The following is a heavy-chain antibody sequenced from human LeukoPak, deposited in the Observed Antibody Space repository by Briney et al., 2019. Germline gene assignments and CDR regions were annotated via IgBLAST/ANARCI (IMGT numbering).Heavy chain of an antibody. Sequence: SETLSLTCAVYGGSFSGYYWSWIRQPPGKGLEWIGEINHSGSTNYNPSLKSRVTISVDTSKNQFSLKLSSVTAADTAVYYYARGSWHIVVVTAVYFDYWGQGTLVTVSS. CDR1: GGSFSGYY. CDR2: INHSGST. J-gene: IGHJ4*02. D-gene: IGHD2-21*02. CDR3: ARGSWHIVVVTAVYFDY. V-gene: IGHV4-34*01.